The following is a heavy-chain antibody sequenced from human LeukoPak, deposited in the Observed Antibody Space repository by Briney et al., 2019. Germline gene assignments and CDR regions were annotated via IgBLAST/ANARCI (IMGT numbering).Heavy chain of an antibody. CDR3: ARDTYYYGSGSYYKVLD. J-gene: IGHJ4*02. V-gene: IGHV1-18*01. CDR1: GYTFTSHG. D-gene: IGHD3-10*01. CDR2: ITAYNDYT. Sequence: ASVKVSCKASGYTFTSHGISWVRQAPGQGPEWMGWITAYNDYTNYAQKLQGRVTMTPDTSTSTAYMELRSLRSDDTAVYYCARDTYYYGSGSYYKVLDWGEGTLVTVSS.